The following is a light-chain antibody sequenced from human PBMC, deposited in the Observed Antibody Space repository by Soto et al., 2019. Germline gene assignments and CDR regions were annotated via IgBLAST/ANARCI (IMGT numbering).Light chain of an antibody. CDR3: QVWDSSSDHYV. V-gene: IGLV3-21*04. Sequence: SSELTQPPSASVAPGKTARITCGGNNTGSKSVHLYQQKPGHAPVLVIYYDRDQPSAIPERFSGSNSGNTATLTISRVEAGDEADYYCQVWDSSSDHYVFGTGTKLTVL. CDR2: YDR. CDR1: NTGSKS. J-gene: IGLJ1*01.